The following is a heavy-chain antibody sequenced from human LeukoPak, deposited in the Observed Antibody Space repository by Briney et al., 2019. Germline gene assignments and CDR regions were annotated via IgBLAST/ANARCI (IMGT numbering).Heavy chain of an antibody. CDR2: IDTAGDT. D-gene: IGHD4-17*01. J-gene: IGHJ4*02. CDR3: ARAAPHPDQGDYEDYFDY. CDR1: GFTFSTYD. Sequence: GGSLRLSCAASGFTFSTYDMHWVRQLTGKGLEWVSAIDTAGDTYYADSMKGRFTIPRENAKNSLYLQMNSLRAGDTAVYYCARAAPHPDQGDYEDYFDYWGQGTLVTVSS. V-gene: IGHV3-13*01.